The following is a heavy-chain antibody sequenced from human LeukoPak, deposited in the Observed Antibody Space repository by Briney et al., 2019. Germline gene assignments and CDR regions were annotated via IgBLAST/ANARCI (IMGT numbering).Heavy chain of an antibody. D-gene: IGHD4-11*01. CDR2: ISGSDGDT. CDR1: GFSISRYT. J-gene: IGHJ4*02. CDR3: AKARTVSAYYFDY. V-gene: IGHV3-23*01. Sequence: GGSLRLSCTASGFSISRYTMSWVCQAPGKGLEWVSSISGSDGDTFHADSVKGRLTISRDNSKNTVYLQMNSLRGEDTAVYYCAKARTVSAYYFDYWGQGTLVTVSS.